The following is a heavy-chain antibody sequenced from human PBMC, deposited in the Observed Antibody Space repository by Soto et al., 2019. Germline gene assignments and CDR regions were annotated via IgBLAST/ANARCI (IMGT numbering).Heavy chain of an antibody. CDR3: ATGNVDSMLEY. D-gene: IGHD3-3*01. CDR2: MYHSGGA. Sequence: PDTLSRTCGFFDLSISSYYLWTWVRQPPGKGLEWIGKMYHSGGADYSPSLKSQVTISADSSKNHFSLRLTGVTAADTAVYYCATGNVDSMLEYWGKGTQVTVS. J-gene: IGHJ4*02. V-gene: IGHV4-4*03. CDR1: DLSISSYYL.